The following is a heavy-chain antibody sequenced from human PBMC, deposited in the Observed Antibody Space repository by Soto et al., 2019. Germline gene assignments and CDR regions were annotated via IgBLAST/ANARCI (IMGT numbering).Heavy chain of an antibody. CDR1: GGSISSSNW. CDR3: ARAWSGSLNWFDP. Sequence: QVQLQESGPGLVKPSGTLSLTCAVSGGSISSSNWWSWVRQPPGKGLEWIGEIYHSGSTNYNPSLQSRVTISADKSQNPFSLKLRSVTGAETAVYYWARAWSGSLNWFDPWGQGTLVTVSS. CDR2: IYHSGST. D-gene: IGHD1-26*01. V-gene: IGHV4-4*02. J-gene: IGHJ5*02.